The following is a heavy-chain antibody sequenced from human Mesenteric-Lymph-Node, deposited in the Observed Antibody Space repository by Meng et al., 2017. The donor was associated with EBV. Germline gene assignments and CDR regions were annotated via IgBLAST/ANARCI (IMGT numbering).Heavy chain of an antibody. CDR1: GFRFSDYY. CDR2: ISNSGSPK. Sequence: QVQLVESGGXXVKPGXSLRLSCAASGFRFSDYYMSWIRQAPGKGPEWVSFISNSGSPKHYADSVRDRFTISRDNAKNSLYLQMNSLRADDTAVYYCARGGGMTRFDTWGQGTLVTVSS. J-gene: IGHJ5*02. V-gene: IGHV3-11*01. D-gene: IGHD1-1*01. CDR3: ARGGGMTRFDT.